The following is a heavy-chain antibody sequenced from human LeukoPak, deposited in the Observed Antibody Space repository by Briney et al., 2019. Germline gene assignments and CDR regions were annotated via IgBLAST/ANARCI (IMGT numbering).Heavy chain of an antibody. Sequence: PGRSLRLSCTASGFTFGDYAMSWVRQAPGKGLEWVGFIRSKAYGGTTEYAASVKGRFTISRDDCKSIAYLQMNSLKTEDTAVYYCTRRGRGLYYYDSSGYQDWGQGTLVTVSS. CDR2: IRSKAYGGTT. CDR1: GFTFGDYA. V-gene: IGHV3-49*04. J-gene: IGHJ4*02. CDR3: TRRGRGLYYYDSSGYQD. D-gene: IGHD3-22*01.